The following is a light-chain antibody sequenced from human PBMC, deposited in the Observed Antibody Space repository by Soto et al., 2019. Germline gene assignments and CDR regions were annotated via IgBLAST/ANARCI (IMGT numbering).Light chain of an antibody. Sequence: IHMTHSPSTLSASVLYRVTITCLASQSINSWLAWYQQKPGKAPKVLIFDASTLESGVPSRFSGSGSGTEFILTISSLQPDDFVLYFCQQRSVWPITFGQGTRLEIK. CDR1: QSINSW. J-gene: IGKJ5*01. V-gene: IGKV1-5*01. CDR2: DAS. CDR3: QQRSVWPIT.